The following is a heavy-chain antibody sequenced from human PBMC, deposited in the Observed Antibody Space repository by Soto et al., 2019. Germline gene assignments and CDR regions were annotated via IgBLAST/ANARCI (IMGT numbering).Heavy chain of an antibody. CDR2: IYYSGST. J-gene: IGHJ4*02. CDR3: ARDKITGLFDY. D-gene: IGHD2-8*02. CDR1: GGSISRGASY. Sequence: SETLSLTCPVSGGSISRGASYWCWIRQHPGEGLEWIGYIYYSGSTYYNPSLKSRVTISVDTSKNQFSLKLTSVTAADTAVYYCARDKITGLFDYWGQGTLVTVSS. V-gene: IGHV4-31*03.